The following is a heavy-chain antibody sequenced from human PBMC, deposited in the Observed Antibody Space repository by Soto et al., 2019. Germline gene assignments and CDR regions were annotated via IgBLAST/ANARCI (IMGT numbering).Heavy chain of an antibody. CDR2: IWYDGSNK. V-gene: IGHV3-33*01. CDR3: AREIPPYYMDV. CDR1: GFTFSSYG. Sequence: QVQLVASGGGVVQPGRSLRLSCAASGFTFSSYGMHWVRQAAGKGMEWVAVIWYDGSNKYYADSVKGRFTISRDNSKNTLYLQMNSLRAEDTAVYYCAREIPPYYMDVWGKGTTVTVSS. J-gene: IGHJ6*03.